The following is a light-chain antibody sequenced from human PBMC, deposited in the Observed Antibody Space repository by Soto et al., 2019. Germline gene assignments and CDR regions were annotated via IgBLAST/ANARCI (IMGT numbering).Light chain of an antibody. V-gene: IGKV3-15*01. J-gene: IGKJ2*01. CDR1: QAVGYN. CDR2: GAS. CDR3: QLSYT. Sequence: EVVMTQSPATLYVSPGERVTLSCRASQAVGYNLAWYQHKPGQAPRLLIYGASTRVTGIPTRFSGSGSGTEFTLTICSLQSEDFAIYYCQLSYTFGQGTKLEIK.